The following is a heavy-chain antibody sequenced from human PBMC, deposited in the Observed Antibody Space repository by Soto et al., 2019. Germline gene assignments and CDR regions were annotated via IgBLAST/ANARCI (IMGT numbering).Heavy chain of an antibody. CDR1: GFTFSSYS. J-gene: IGHJ6*02. V-gene: IGHV3-21*01. CDR3: ARGGRYGETPLYYYYGMDV. D-gene: IGHD4-17*01. Sequence: PGGSLRLSCAASGFTFSSYSMNWVRQAPGKGLEWVSSISSSSSYIYYADSVKGRFTISRDNAKNSLYLQMNSLRAEDTAVYYCARGGRYGETPLYYYYGMDVWGQGTTVTVSS. CDR2: ISSSSSYI.